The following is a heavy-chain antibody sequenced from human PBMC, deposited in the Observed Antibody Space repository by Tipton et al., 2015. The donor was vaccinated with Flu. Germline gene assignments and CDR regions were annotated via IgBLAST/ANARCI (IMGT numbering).Heavy chain of an antibody. D-gene: IGHD6-13*01. V-gene: IGHV4-59*08. CDR3: ARHRRPSSWDFDD. J-gene: IGHJ4*02. Sequence: TLSLTCTVSGDSISSYYWSWIRQPPGKGLEWIGYSHYSGSTNYSPSLKSRVTISVDTSKNHLSLKLSCVTAADTAVYSRARHRRPSSWDFDDWGQGSLVTVSS. CDR1: GDSISSYY. CDR2: SHYSGST.